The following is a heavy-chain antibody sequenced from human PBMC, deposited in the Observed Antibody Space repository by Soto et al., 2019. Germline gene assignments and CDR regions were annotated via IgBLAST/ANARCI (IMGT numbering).Heavy chain of an antibody. D-gene: IGHD4-17*01. CDR2: IYPGDSDT. J-gene: IGHJ5*02. CDR3: ARQAHDYGDYVFNWFDP. CDR1: GYSFTSYW. Sequence: LGESLKISCKGSGYSFTSYWIGWVRQMPGKGLEWMGIIYPGDSDTRYSPSFQGQVTISADKSISTAYLQWSSLKASDTAMYYCARQAHDYGDYVFNWFDPWGQGTLVTVSS. V-gene: IGHV5-51*01.